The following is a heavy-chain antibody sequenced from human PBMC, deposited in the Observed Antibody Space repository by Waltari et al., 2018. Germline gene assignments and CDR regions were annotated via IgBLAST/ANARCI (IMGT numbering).Heavy chain of an antibody. J-gene: IGHJ5*02. CDR2: FYHAGRT. V-gene: IGHV3-66*01. D-gene: IGHD3-16*01. Sequence: EILVVESGGGLVQPGGSLRLSCAASGFTFSSYSMTWIRQSPGKGREWGATFYHAGRTYFNPSRKSRGTTSGDTSKNQLSLKINSLIAADTAVYFCARGRSGTYTPNWFDAWGQGTLVTVSS. CDR3: ARGRSGTYTPNWFDA. CDR1: GFTFSSYS.